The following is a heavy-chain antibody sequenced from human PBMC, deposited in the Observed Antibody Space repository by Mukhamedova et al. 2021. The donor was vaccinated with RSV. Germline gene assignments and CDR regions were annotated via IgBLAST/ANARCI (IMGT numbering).Heavy chain of an antibody. V-gene: IGHV3-23*01. Sequence: YTVNWVRRAPGKGLEWVAGIYGNGRDTFYSDSVRGRFTIFRDDSQNTVYVQLSSLRAEDTAIYYCAKDRVPDNIWCFDYWGRG. CDR3: AKDRVPDNIWCFDY. J-gene: IGHJ4*02. CDR1: YT. D-gene: IGHD2-8*02. CDR2: IYGNGRDT.